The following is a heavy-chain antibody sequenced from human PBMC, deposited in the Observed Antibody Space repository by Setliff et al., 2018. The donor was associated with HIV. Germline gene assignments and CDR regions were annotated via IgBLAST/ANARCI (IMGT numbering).Heavy chain of an antibody. CDR3: ARGRRGGSYYFDY. CDR1: GGSISSGSYY. CDR2: IYTSGST. D-gene: IGHD3-10*01. V-gene: IGHV4-61*02. J-gene: IGHJ4*02. Sequence: SETLSLTCIVSGGSISSGSYYWSWIRRPAGKGLEWIGRIYTSGSTNYNPSLKSRVTISVDTSKNQFSLKLSSVTAADTAVYYCARGRRGGSYYFDYWGQGTLVTVSS.